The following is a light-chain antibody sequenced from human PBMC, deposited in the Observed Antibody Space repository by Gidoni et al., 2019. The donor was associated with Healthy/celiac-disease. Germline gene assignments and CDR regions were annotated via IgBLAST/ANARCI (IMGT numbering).Light chain of an antibody. CDR2: KAS. V-gene: IGKV1-5*03. Sequence: DIQMTQSPSTLSASVGDRVPITCRASQSISSWLAWYQQKPGKAPKLLIYKASSLESGVPSRFSGSGSGTEFTLTISSLQPDDFATYYCQQFGTFTFGPGTKVDIK. CDR3: QQFGTFT. J-gene: IGKJ3*01. CDR1: QSISSW.